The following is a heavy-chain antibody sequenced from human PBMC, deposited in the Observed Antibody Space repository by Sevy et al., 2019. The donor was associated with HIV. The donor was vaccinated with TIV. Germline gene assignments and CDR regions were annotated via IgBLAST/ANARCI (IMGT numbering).Heavy chain of an antibody. D-gene: IGHD3-22*01. CDR1: GFIFSNYA. Sequence: GGSLRLSCAASGFIFSNYALSWVRQRPGKGLEWVSAISAFGDTTYYADSVKGRFTISRDNSKSTRFLQMSDLRGDDTATYYCVKEERTVVTTHWGQGALVTVSS. V-gene: IGHV3-23*01. CDR3: VKEERTVVTTH. J-gene: IGHJ4*02. CDR2: ISAFGDTT.